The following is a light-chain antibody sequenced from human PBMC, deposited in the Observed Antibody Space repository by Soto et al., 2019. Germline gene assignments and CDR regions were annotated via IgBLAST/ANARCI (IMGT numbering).Light chain of an antibody. CDR2: KAS. CDR1: QTISSW. J-gene: IGKJ1*01. Sequence: IPITQSSFPPSGSVVEKITLPFRARQTISSWLAWYQQKPGKAPKLLIYKASTLKSRVPSRFSGSGSGTEFTLTISSLQPDDFATYYCQHYNSYSEAFGQGTKVDIK. V-gene: IGKV1-5*03. CDR3: QHYNSYSEA.